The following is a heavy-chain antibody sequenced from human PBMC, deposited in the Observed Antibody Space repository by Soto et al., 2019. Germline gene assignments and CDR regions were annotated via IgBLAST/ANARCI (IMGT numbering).Heavy chain of an antibody. Sequence: GGSLRLCCAASGCTFSSYAMSWVRQAPGKGLEWVSAISGSGGSTYYADSVKGRFTISRDNSKNTLYLQMNSLRAEDTAVYYCAKKGSSWYDFDYWGQATLVTVSS. J-gene: IGHJ4*02. CDR3: AKKGSSWYDFDY. CDR2: ISGSGGST. V-gene: IGHV3-23*01. D-gene: IGHD6-13*01. CDR1: GCTFSSYA.